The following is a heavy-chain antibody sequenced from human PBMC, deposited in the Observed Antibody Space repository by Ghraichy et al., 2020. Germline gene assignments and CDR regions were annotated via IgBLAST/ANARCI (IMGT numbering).Heavy chain of an antibody. CDR1: GGTFSSYA. D-gene: IGHD3-3*01. J-gene: IGHJ4*02. V-gene: IGHV1-69*06. CDR3: ARSRGIFACYDY. CDR2: IIPIFGTA. Sequence: SVKVSCKASGGTFSSYAISWVRQAPGQGLEWMGGIIPIFGTANYAQKFQGRVTITADKSTSTAYMELSSLRSEDTAVYYCARSRGIFACYDYWGQGTLVTVSS.